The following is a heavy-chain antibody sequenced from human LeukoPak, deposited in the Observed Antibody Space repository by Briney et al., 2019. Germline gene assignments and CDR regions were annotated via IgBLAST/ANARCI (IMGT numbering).Heavy chain of an antibody. CDR3: ARECTIFGVVITDTFDY. CDR1: GFTFSSYG. CDR2: IRYDGSNK. Sequence: GGSLRLSCAASGFTFSSYGMHWVRQAPGKGLEWVAFIRYDGSNKYYADSVKGRFTISRDNSKNTLYLQMNSLRAEDTAVYYCARECTIFGVVITDTFDYWGQGILVTVSS. V-gene: IGHV3-30*02. D-gene: IGHD3-3*01. J-gene: IGHJ4*02.